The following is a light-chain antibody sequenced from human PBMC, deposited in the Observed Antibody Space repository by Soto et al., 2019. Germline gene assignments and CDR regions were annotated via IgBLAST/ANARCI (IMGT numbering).Light chain of an antibody. CDR1: QNVSSD. Sequence: EIVMTQSPATLSLSPGERATLSCRASQNVSSDLAWYQQKPGQAPRLLISDASTRATGIPARFSGSGSGTEFTLTINSLQSEDFTLYYCQQYNNWPPLTFGGGTKVDIK. CDR2: DAS. J-gene: IGKJ4*01. V-gene: IGKV3-15*01. CDR3: QQYNNWPPLT.